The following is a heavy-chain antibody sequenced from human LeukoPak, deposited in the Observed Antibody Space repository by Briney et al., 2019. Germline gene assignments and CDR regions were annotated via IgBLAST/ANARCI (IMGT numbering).Heavy chain of an antibody. Sequence: GGSLRLSCAASGFTFSSYEMNWVRQAPGKGLEWVSYISSSGSTIYYADSVKGRFTISRDNAKNSLYLQMNSLRAEDTAVYYCARGGYSYGYGGYYYYMDVWGKGTTVTVSS. CDR1: GFTFSSYE. J-gene: IGHJ6*03. V-gene: IGHV3-48*03. CDR3: ARGGYSYGYGGYYYYMDV. CDR2: ISSSGSTI. D-gene: IGHD5-18*01.